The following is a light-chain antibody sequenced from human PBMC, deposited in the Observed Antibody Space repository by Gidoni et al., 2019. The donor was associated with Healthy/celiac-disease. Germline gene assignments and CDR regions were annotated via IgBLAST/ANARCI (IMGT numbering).Light chain of an antibody. CDR2: AAS. CDR3: QQYYSYPPGT. CDR1: QGISSY. J-gene: IGKJ2*01. Sequence: AIRMTQSPSSFSASTGDRVTITCRASQGISSYLAWYQQKPGKAPKLLIYAASTLQSGVPSRFSGSGSGTDFTLTISCLQSEDFATYYCQQYYSYPPGTVXQXTKLEIK. V-gene: IGKV1-8*01.